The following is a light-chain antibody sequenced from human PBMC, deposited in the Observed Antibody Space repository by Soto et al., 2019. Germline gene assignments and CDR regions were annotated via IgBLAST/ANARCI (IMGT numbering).Light chain of an antibody. Sequence: EIVLTQSPATLSLSPGERATLSCRASQSVSSYLAWYQQKPGQAPRLLIYDASNRATGIPARFSGSGSGTDFTLTISSLEPEDFAAYDRPKRSNWPLTFGVGTKVEIK. J-gene: IGKJ4*01. CDR2: DAS. CDR1: QSVSSY. V-gene: IGKV3-11*01. CDR3: PKRSNWPLT.